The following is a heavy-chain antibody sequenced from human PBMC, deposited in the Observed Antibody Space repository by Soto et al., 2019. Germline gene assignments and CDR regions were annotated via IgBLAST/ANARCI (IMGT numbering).Heavy chain of an antibody. V-gene: IGHV4-61*01. Sequence: PSETLSLTCTVSGGSVSSCSYYWSWIRQPPGKGLEWIGYIYYSGSTNYNPSLKSRVTISVDTSKNQFSLKLSSVTAADTAVYYCARAGYDFWSGYSGGDYYGMDVWGQGTTVTVSS. CDR3: ARAGYDFWSGYSGGDYYGMDV. D-gene: IGHD3-3*01. J-gene: IGHJ6*02. CDR1: GGSVSSCSYY. CDR2: IYYSGST.